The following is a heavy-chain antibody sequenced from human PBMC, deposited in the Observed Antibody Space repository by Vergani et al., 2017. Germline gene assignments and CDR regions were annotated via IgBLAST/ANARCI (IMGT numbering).Heavy chain of an antibody. Sequence: EVQLVESGGGLVKPGGSLRLSCAASGFTFSSYILNWVRQAPGKRLEWVSSISSSSSYIYYADSVKGRFTISRDKAKNSLYMQMNSLRAEDTALYYCARGVGCSSTSCYEQNVNCYFDLGGRGTLVTVSP. V-gene: IGHV3-21*01. CDR2: ISSSSSYI. J-gene: IGHJ2*01. CDR3: ARGVGCSSTSCYEQNVNCYFDL. CDR1: GFTFSSYI. D-gene: IGHD2-2*01.